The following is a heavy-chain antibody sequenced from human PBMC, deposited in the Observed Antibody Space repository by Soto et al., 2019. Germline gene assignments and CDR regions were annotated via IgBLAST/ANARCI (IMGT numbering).Heavy chain of an antibody. CDR2: ISSSSSTI. Sequence: EVQLVESGGGLVQPGGSLRLSCAASGFTFSSYSMNWVRQAPGKGLEWVSYISSSSSTIYYADSVKGRFTISRDNAKNSLSLQMNSLRDEDTAVYYCARTSTWNDGFYYGMDVWGQGTTVTVSS. V-gene: IGHV3-48*02. D-gene: IGHD1-1*01. CDR3: ARTSTWNDGFYYGMDV. J-gene: IGHJ6*02. CDR1: GFTFSSYS.